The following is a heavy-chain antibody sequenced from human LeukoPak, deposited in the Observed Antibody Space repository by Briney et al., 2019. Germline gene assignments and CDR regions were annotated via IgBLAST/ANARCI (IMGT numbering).Heavy chain of an antibody. CDR3: ARRKILTGYSDY. D-gene: IGHD3-9*01. CDR1: GDSFTSYW. V-gene: IGHV5-51*01. Sequence: GESLKISCKGSGDSFTSYWIGWVRHMPGKCLAWMGIIYPGDLDTRYSPSFQGQVTISADKSISTAYLQWSSLKASDTAMYYCARRKILTGYSDYWGQGTLVTVSS. J-gene: IGHJ4*02. CDR2: IYPGDLDT.